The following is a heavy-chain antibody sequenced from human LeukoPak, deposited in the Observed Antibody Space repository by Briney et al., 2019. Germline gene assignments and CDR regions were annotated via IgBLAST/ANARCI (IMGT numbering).Heavy chain of an antibody. V-gene: IGHV5-51*01. CDR1: GYSFTSYW. J-gene: IGHJ4*02. CDR2: IYPGDSDT. Sequence: GASLKISCKGSGYSFTSYWIGCVRQMPGKGLEWMGIIYPGDSDTRYSPSFQGQVTISADKSISTAYLQWSSLKASDTAMYYCARLRTTVVTPRRYFDYWGQGTLVTVSS. D-gene: IGHD4-23*01. CDR3: ARLRTTVVTPRRYFDY.